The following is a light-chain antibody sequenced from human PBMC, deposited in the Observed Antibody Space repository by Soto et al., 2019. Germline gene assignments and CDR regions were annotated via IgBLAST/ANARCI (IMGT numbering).Light chain of an antibody. Sequence: IRMTPFPSTLAASVGDKVTITLQASPRISIWLAWYQQKPGKAPKLLIYKASSLESEVPSRCSGSGSGTEFTLNSHRPQTDDSATYYRQQYNSDSTFGQGTKVEIK. CDR2: KAS. CDR1: PRISIW. J-gene: IGKJ1*01. V-gene: IGKV1-5*03. CDR3: QQYNSDST.